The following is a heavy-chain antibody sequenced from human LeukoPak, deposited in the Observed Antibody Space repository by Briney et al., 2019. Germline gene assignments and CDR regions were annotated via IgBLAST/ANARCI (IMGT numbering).Heavy chain of an antibody. V-gene: IGHV3-30-3*01. D-gene: IGHD3-9*01. J-gene: IGHJ4*02. CDR2: MSYEGSNK. CDR1: GFTFSRYA. CDR3: AKEFTNYDILTGYPKSRFDY. Sequence: PGGSLRLSCAASGFTFSRYAMHWVRQAPGKGLEWVAVMSYEGSNKYYADSVKGRFTISRDNSKNTLDLQMNSLRAEDTAVYYCAKEFTNYDILTGYPKSRFDYWGQGTLVTVSS.